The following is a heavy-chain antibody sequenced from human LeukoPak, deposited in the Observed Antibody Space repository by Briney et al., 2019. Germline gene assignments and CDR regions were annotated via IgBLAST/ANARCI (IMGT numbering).Heavy chain of an antibody. J-gene: IGHJ5*02. CDR3: ASLAYCGGDCTWDWFDP. CDR2: INHSGST. V-gene: IGHV4-34*01. CDR1: GGSFSGYY. D-gene: IGHD2-21*02. Sequence: SETLSLTCAAYGGSFSGYYWSWIRQPPGKGLEWIGEINHSGSTNYNPSLKSRVTISVDTSKNQFSLKLSSVTAADTAVYYCASLAYCGGDCTWDWFDPWGQGTLVTVSS.